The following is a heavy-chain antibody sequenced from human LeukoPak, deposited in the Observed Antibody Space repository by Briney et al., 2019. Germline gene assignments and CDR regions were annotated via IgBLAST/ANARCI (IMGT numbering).Heavy chain of an antibody. V-gene: IGHV1-69*05. CDR2: IIPIFGTA. CDR3: ARGHGSSSSTYYQFDY. CDR1: GGTFSSYA. J-gene: IGHJ4*02. D-gene: IGHD2-2*01. Sequence: SVKVSCKASGGTFSSYAINWVRQAPGQGLEWMGGIIPIFGTANYAQKFQGRVTITTDESTSTTYMELSSLRSEDTAVYYCARGHGSSSSTYYQFDYWGQGTLVTVSS.